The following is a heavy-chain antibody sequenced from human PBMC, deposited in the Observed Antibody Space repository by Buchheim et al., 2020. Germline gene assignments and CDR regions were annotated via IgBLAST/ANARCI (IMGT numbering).Heavy chain of an antibody. CDR1: GYTFTRYA. CDR2: INGGSGDT. Sequence: QVQVVQSGAEVKKPGASVKVSCMTSGYTFTRYAIHWVRQAPGQRLEWMGWINGGSGDTKYSQKFQGRVVMSRNASASMAYLDLSSQRYEDTALYYCAKWAGGYRDVGGKGT. CDR3: AKWAGGYRDV. D-gene: IGHD3-10*01. J-gene: IGHJ6*03. V-gene: IGHV1-3*01.